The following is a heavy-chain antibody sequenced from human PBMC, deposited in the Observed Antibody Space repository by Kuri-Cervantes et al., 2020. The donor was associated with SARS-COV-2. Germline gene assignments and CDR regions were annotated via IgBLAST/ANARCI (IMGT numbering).Heavy chain of an antibody. V-gene: IGHV3-21*01. CDR1: GFTFSSYS. Sequence: GESLKISCAASGFTFSSYSMNWVRQAPGKGLEWVSSISSSSSYIYYADSVKGRFTISRDNAKNSLYLQMNSLRAEDTAVYYCARDLLVRIRAHAFDFWGQGTMVTVSS. CDR2: ISSSSSYI. D-gene: IGHD2-8*02. CDR3: ARDLLVRIRAHAFDF. J-gene: IGHJ3*01.